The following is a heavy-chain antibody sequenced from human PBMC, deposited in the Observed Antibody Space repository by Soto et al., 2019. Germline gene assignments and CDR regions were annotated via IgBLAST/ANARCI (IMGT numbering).Heavy chain of an antibody. Sequence: PGESLKISCRTSGYRFTSYWIAWVRQMPGKGLEWMGIIFPSDSDTRYSPSFQGQVTISAARSTSTVFLQWASLKASDTAVYYCARHGSSTSFFPHLYYYYGMDVWGQGTTVTVSS. D-gene: IGHD2-2*01. V-gene: IGHV5-51*01. J-gene: IGHJ6*02. CDR1: GYRFTSYW. CDR3: ARHGSSTSFFPHLYYYYGMDV. CDR2: IFPSDSDT.